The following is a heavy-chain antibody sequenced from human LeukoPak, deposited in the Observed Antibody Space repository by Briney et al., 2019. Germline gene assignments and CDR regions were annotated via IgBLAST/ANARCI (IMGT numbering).Heavy chain of an antibody. CDR2: INPSGGTT. Sequence: ASVKVSCKTSGYTFTTYYMHWVRQAPGQGLEWMGIINPSGGTTNYAQKFQGRVTMTRDTSTTTLYMELSSLRSEDTAVYYCARGRPGSGRSFDYWGQGTLVTVSS. V-gene: IGHV1-46*01. J-gene: IGHJ4*02. CDR1: GYTFTTYY. D-gene: IGHD6-19*01. CDR3: ARGRPGSGRSFDY.